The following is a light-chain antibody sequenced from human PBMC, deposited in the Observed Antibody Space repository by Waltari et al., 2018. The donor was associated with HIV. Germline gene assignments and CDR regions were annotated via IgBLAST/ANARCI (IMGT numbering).Light chain of an antibody. V-gene: IGKV3-20*01. Sequence: EIVLTQSPGTLSLSPGERATLSCRASQSVSSSYLAWYQKKPGQAPRLLIYGASSRATGIPDRFSGRWSGTDFTLTIIRLEPEDFAVYYCQQYGSSPPVTFGQGTRLEIK. CDR2: GAS. CDR1: QSVSSSY. CDR3: QQYGSSPPVT. J-gene: IGKJ5*01.